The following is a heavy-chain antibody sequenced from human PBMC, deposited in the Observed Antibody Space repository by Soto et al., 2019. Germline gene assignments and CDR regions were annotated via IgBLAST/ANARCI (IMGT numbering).Heavy chain of an antibody. J-gene: IGHJ4*02. V-gene: IGHV4-59*01. CDR2: IYYSGCT. CDR1: GGSISSYY. CDR3: ARVPSY. Sequence: QVQLQESGPGLVKPSETLSLTCTVSGGSISSYYWSWIRQPPGKGLEWIGYIYYSGCTNYSPSLKSRVTISVDTSKNQFSLKLSSVTAADTAVYYCARVPSYWGQGTLVTVSS.